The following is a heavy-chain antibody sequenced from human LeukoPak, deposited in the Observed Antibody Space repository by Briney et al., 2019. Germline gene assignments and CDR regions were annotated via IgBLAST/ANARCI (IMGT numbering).Heavy chain of an antibody. V-gene: IGHV3-48*03. Sequence: GGSLRLSCAASGFTFSSYEMNWVRQAPGKGLEWVSYISSSGSTIYYADSVKGRFTISRDNAKNSLYLQMDSLRAEDTAVYYCAELGITMIGGVWGKGTAVTISS. J-gene: IGHJ6*04. CDR2: ISSSGSTI. D-gene: IGHD3-10*02. CDR3: AELGITMIGGV. CDR1: GFTFSSYE.